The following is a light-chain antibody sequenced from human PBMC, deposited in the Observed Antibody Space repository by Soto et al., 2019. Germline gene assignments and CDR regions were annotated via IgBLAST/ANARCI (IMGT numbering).Light chain of an antibody. CDR2: LGS. V-gene: IGKV2-28*01. Sequence: DIVMTQSPLSLPVTPGEPASISCGSIQTLLHSNGYNYLDWYLQKPGQSPQLLIYLGSNRSSGVPDRFSGSASGTDFTLKITRVEAEDVGVYYCMQALQTPRTFGQGTKLEIK. CDR1: QTLLHSNGYNY. J-gene: IGKJ2*02. CDR3: MQALQTPRT.